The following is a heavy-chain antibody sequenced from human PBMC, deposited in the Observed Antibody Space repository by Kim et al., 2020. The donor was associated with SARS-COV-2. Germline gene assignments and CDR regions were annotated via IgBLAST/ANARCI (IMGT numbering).Heavy chain of an antibody. CDR3: ARGTMVRGVTKYWYFDL. CDR1: GGSFSGYY. D-gene: IGHD3-10*01. J-gene: IGHJ2*01. V-gene: IGHV4-34*01. CDR2: INHRGST. Sequence: SETLSLTCAVYGGSFSGYYWSWIRQPPGRGLEWIEEINHRGSTNYNPSLKSRVTISVDTSKNQFSLKLNSVTAADTAVYYCARGTMVRGVTKYWYFDLWGRVTLVTVSS.